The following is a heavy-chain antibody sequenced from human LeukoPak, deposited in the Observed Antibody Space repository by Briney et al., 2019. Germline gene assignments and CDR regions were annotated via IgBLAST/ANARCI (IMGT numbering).Heavy chain of an antibody. CDR1: GGSISSSSYY. CDR2: IYYSGST. V-gene: IGHV4-39*03. J-gene: IGHJ4*02. D-gene: IGHD1-26*01. Sequence: SETLSLTCTVSGGSISSSSYYWGWIRQPPGKGLEWIGSIYYSGSTYYNPSLKSRVTISVDTSKNQFSLKLSSVTAADTAVYYCTYSGSYHHYFDYWGQGTLVTVSS. CDR3: TYSGSYHHYFDY.